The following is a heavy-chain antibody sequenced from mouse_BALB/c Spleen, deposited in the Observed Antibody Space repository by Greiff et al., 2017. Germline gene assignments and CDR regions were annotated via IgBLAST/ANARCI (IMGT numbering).Heavy chain of an antibody. J-gene: IGHJ4*01. CDR1: GFTFSSFG. CDR3: ASSTDAMDY. V-gene: IGHV5-17*02. Sequence: EVMLVESGGGLVQPGGSRKLSCAASGFTFSSFGMHWVRQAPEKGLEWVAYISSGSSTIYYADTVKGRFTISRDNPKNTLFLQMTSLRSEDTAMYYCASSTDAMDYWGQGTSVTVSS. D-gene: IGHD2-1*01. CDR2: ISSGSSTI.